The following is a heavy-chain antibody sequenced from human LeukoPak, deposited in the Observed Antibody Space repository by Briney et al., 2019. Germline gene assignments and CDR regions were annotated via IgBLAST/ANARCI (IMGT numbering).Heavy chain of an antibody. CDR1: GGSISSYY. V-gene: IGHV4-59*08. CDR2: IYYSGST. CDR3: ARHQWVPAFDI. J-gene: IGHJ3*02. Sequence: SETLSITCTVSGGSISSYYWSWIRQPPGKGLEWIGYIYYSGSTNYNPSLKSRVTISVDTSKNQFSLKLSSVTAADTAVYYCARHQWVPAFDIWGQGTMVTVSS. D-gene: IGHD1-26*01.